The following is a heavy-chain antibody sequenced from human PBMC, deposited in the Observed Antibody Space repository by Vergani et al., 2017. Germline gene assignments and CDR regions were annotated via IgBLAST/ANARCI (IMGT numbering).Heavy chain of an antibody. CDR2: IKSDGRT. J-gene: IGHJ6*03. Sequence: VELLESGGGLAQPGGSLRVSCSASGFRVTTYYMSWVRQAPGKGLEWVSVIKSDGRTSYAESVRGRFTISRDNSKNTLYLQMNSLRAEDTAVYYCAKASRWLQFNYYYYMDVWGKGTTVTVSS. CDR3: AKASRWLQFNYYYYMDV. D-gene: IGHD5-24*01. V-gene: IGHV3-66*01. CDR1: GFRVTTYY.